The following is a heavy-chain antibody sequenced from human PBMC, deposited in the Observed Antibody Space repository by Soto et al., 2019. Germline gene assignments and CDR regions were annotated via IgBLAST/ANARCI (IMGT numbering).Heavy chain of an antibody. CDR2: ISSSSSTI. J-gene: IGHJ4*02. CDR3: ARDPHFPFFLATDYDSSGYSDY. D-gene: IGHD3-22*01. CDR1: GFTFSSYS. V-gene: IGHV3-48*02. Sequence: QPGGSLRLSYAASGFTFSSYSMNWVRQAPGKGLEWVSYISSSSSTIYYADSVKGRFTISRDNAKNSLYLQMNSLRDEDTAVYYCARDPHFPFFLATDYDSSGYSDYWGQGTLVTVSS.